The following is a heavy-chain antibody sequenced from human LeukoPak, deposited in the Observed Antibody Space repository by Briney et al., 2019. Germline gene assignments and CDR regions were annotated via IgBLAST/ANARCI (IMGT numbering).Heavy chain of an antibody. J-gene: IGHJ4*02. V-gene: IGHV3-7*01. CDR1: GFTFSSYW. D-gene: IGHD3-10*01. CDR2: INQDGSEK. Sequence: GGSLRLSCAASGFTFSSYWMSWVRQAPGKGLEWVANINQDGSEKYYVDSVKGRFTISRDNAKNSLYLQMNSLRAEDTAVYYCARDSLWFGELNNYWGQGTLVTVSS. CDR3: ARDSLWFGELNNY.